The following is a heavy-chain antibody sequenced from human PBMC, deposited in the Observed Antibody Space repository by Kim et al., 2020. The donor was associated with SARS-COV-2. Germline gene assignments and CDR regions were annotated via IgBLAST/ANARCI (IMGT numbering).Heavy chain of an antibody. CDR3: ARSRQIVVVPAATDP. Sequence: DSVKGRFTISRDNSKNTLYLQMNSLRAEDTAVYYCARSRQIVVVPAATDPWGQGTLVTVSS. D-gene: IGHD2-2*01. J-gene: IGHJ5*02. V-gene: IGHV3-30*01.